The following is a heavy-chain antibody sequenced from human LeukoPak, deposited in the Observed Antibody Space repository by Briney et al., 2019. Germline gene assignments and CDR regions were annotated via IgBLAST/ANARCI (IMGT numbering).Heavy chain of an antibody. CDR3: ARGPYSSSWYGRGWFDP. V-gene: IGHV4-39*07. CDR1: GGSISNNNYY. Sequence: PSETLSLTCTVSGGSISNNNYYWGWLRQPPGKGLEWLGSVYYSGTTYYSPSLKSRVTISADTSKNQLSLNLRSVTAADTAVYYCARGPYSSSWYGRGWFDPWGQGTLVTVSS. D-gene: IGHD6-13*01. CDR2: VYYSGTT. J-gene: IGHJ5*02.